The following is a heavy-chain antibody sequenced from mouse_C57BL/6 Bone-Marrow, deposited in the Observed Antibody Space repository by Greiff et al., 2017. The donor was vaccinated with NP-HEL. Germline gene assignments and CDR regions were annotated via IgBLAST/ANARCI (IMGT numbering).Heavy chain of an antibody. CDR3: ARGAGVATDCDY. V-gene: IGHV3-8*01. D-gene: IGHD1-1*01. Sequence: EVQRVESGPGLAKPSPTLSLSCSVTGYSITSDYWNWIRKFPGNKLEYIGYISSSGSTYYNPSLNSRISISRDTSTTHYYLQLNSVTTENTAKYYVARGAGVATDCDYWGQGTTLTVSS. J-gene: IGHJ2*01. CDR1: GYSITSDY. CDR2: ISSSGST.